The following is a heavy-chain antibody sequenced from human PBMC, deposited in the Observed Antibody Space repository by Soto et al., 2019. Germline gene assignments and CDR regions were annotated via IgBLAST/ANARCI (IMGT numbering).Heavy chain of an antibody. J-gene: IGHJ4*02. CDR2: INAGNGNK. D-gene: IGHD2-21*01. V-gene: IGHV1-3*01. Sequence: GASGKVSCNASGYTFTSYAMNWVSHAPGQRLEWMGWINAGNGNKKYSKKFQGRVTITRDTSARKDYMELRRLRYEETAVYYCARDRVKYDYWGQGTLVTVSS. CDR1: GYTFTSYA. CDR3: ARDRVKYDY.